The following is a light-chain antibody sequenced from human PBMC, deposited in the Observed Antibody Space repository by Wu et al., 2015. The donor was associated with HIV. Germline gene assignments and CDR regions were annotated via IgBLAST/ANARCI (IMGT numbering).Light chain of an antibody. CDR1: QIVSNN. Sequence: EIVMTQSPATLSVFPGQRVTISCRASQIVSNNLAWYQQKTGQAPRLLIYDTSIRATGIPARFSGTGSGTEFTLTISSLQPDDFATYYCQHYDHYPYTFGQGTKLEIK. V-gene: IGKV3-15*01. CDR3: QHYDHYPYT. J-gene: IGKJ2*01. CDR2: DTS.